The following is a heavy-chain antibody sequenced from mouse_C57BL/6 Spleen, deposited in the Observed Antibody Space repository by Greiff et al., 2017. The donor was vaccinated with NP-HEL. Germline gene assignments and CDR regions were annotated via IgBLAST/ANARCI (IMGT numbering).Heavy chain of an antibody. J-gene: IGHJ2*01. V-gene: IGHV1-69*01. D-gene: IGHD2-12*01. CDR3: ARVNDGFDY. Sequence: QVQLQQSGAELVMPGASVKLSCKASGYTFTSYWMHWVKQRPGQGLEWIGEIDPSDSYTNYNQKFKGKSTLTVDKSSSTAYMQLSSLTSEDSAVYYCARVNDGFDYWGQGTTLTVSS. CDR2: IDPSDSYT. CDR1: GYTFTSYW.